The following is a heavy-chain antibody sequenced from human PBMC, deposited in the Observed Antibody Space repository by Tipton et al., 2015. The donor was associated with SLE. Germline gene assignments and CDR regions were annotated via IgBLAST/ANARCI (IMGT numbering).Heavy chain of an antibody. V-gene: IGHV3-48*01. CDR2: INANGRTI. D-gene: IGHD6-6*01. CDR3: ARGGAARPGY. CDR1: GFSFSGFG. Sequence: SLRLSCAAAGFSFSGFGMNWVRQGPGKGLVWVSYINANGRTINYADSVKGRFTISRDNARNSLYLQMNSLTADDTAVYYCARGGAARPGYWGRGTLVTVPS. J-gene: IGHJ4*02.